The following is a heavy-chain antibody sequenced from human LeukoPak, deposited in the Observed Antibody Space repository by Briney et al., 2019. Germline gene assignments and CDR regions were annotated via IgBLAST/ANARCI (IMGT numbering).Heavy chain of an antibody. V-gene: IGHV3-74*01. CDR3: ARDRGSTEFDY. J-gene: IGHJ4*02. Sequence: PGGSLRLSCAASGFTFSSYAMHWVRQGPGKGLVWVSRINSDGSRISYADSVKGRFTISRDNAKNTLYLQMNSLRAEDTAVYYCARDRGSTEFDYWGQGTLVTVSS. CDR2: INSDGSRI. CDR1: GFTFSSYA. D-gene: IGHD1-26*01.